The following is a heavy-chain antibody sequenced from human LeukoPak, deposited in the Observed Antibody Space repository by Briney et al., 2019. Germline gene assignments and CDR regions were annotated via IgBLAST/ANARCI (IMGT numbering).Heavy chain of an antibody. CDR2: ISASTGII. J-gene: IGHJ4*02. V-gene: IGHV3-48*01. CDR1: GFTFSSYS. Sequence: SGGSLRLSCAASGFTFSSYSMNWVRQAPGKGLEWVSYISASTGIIYYADSVKGRFTISRDDAKNSLYLQMNSLRAEDTAVYYCARGPSGYHNTGGQGTLVTVSS. CDR3: ARGPSGYHNT. D-gene: IGHD5-12*01.